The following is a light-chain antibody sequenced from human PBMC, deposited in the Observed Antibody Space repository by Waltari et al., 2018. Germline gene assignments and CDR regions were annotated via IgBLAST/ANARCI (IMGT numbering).Light chain of an antibody. CDR3: QQRSNWPPRYT. V-gene: IGKV3-11*01. J-gene: IGKJ2*01. Sequence: EFVLTQSPAPLSLSPGERATLSCRASQSVSSYLAWYQQKPGQAPRLLIYDASNRATGIPARFSGSGSGTDFTLTISSLEPEDFAVYYCQQRSNWPPRYTFGQGTKLEIK. CDR1: QSVSSY. CDR2: DAS.